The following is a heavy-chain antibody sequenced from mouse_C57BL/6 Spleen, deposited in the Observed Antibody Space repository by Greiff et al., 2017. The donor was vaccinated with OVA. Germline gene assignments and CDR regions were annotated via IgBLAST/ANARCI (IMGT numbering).Heavy chain of an antibody. V-gene: IGHV1-39*01. CDR3: ATERTAQAYAFAY. CDR1: GYSFTDYN. J-gene: IGHJ3*01. CDR2: INPNYGTT. Sequence: VQLQQSGPELVKPGASVKISCKASGYSFTDYNMNWVKQSTGKSLEWIGVINPNYGTTSYNQKFKGKATLTVDQSSSTAYMQLNSLTSEDSAVYYCATERTAQAYAFAYWGQGTLVTVSA. D-gene: IGHD3-2*02.